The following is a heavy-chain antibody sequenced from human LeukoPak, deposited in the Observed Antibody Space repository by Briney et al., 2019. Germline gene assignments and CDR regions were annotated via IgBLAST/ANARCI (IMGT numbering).Heavy chain of an antibody. V-gene: IGHV4-39*07. D-gene: IGHD3-3*01. CDR2: IYHSGST. CDR3: ASQNNRRITIFGVVISPSDY. Sequence: TPSETPSLTCTVSGGSISSSSFYWGWIRQPPGKGLEWIGSIYHSGSTYYNPSLKSRVTISVDTSKNQFSLKLSSVTAADTVVYYCASQNNRRITIFGVVISPSDYWGQGTLVTVSS. CDR1: GGSISSSSFY. J-gene: IGHJ4*02.